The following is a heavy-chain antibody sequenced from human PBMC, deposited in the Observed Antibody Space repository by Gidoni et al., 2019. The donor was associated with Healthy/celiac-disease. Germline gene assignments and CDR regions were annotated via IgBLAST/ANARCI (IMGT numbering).Heavy chain of an antibody. CDR1: GYSIRSGYY. CDR2: IYHSGSP. J-gene: IGHJ4*02. CDR3: ARDPYDFWSGSKDPDDY. Sequence: QVQLQESGPGLVKPSETLSLTCTVSGYSIRSGYYWGWIRQPPGKGLEWIGSIYHSGSPYYNTSRKSRVTISVDTSKNQFARKLSSGTAADTAVDDCARDPYDFWSGSKDPDDYWGQGTLVTVSS. V-gene: IGHV4-38-2*02. D-gene: IGHD3-3*01.